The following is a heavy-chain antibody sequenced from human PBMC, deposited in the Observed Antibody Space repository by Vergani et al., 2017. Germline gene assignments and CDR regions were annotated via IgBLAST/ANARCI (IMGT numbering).Heavy chain of an antibody. J-gene: IGHJ5*02. CDR2: MYHSGST. D-gene: IGHD3-10*01. CDR1: GGSMSGYY. V-gene: IGHV4-59*01. Sequence: QVRLQESGPGLVKPSETLSLTCSVSGGSMSGYYWSWIRQPPGKELEWIGYMYHSGSTNYNPSLKTRVTISADTSKNQFSLKLNSVTASDTAVYYCGRVADFYGLGSRLLDLWGQGILVTVSS. CDR3: GRVADFYGLGSRLLDL.